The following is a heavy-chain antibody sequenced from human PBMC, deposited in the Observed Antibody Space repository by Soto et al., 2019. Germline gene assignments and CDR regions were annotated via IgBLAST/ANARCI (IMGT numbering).Heavy chain of an antibody. CDR3: ARDDEMGYFDY. CDR1: GFTFSSHS. Sequence: EVQLVESGGGSVQPGGSLRLSCAASGFTFSSHSMNWVRRAPGKGLEWVSYISSSTRTIYYADSVKGRFTVSRDNAKNSLYLQMNSLRAEDTAVYYCARDDEMGYFDYWGQGTLVTVSS. V-gene: IGHV3-48*01. CDR2: ISSSTRTI. D-gene: IGHD3-16*01. J-gene: IGHJ4*02.